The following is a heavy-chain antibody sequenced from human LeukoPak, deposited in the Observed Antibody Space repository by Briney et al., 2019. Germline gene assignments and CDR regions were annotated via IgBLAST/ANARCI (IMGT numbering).Heavy chain of an antibody. CDR1: GFTFSSYG. J-gene: IGHJ6*03. D-gene: IGHD3-16*02. Sequence: GGSLRLSCAASGFTFSSYGMSWVRQAPGKGLEWVSAISGSGGSTYYADSVKGRFTISRDNSKNTLYLQMNSLRAEDTAVYYCAKAIVDYYYYMDVWGKGTTVTISS. CDR2: ISGSGGST. CDR3: AKAIVDYYYYMDV. V-gene: IGHV3-23*01.